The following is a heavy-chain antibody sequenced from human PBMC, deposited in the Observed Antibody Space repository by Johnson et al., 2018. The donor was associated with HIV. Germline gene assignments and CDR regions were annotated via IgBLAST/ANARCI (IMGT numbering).Heavy chain of an antibody. J-gene: IGHJ3*02. CDR3: AREAPQPSDAYDI. V-gene: IGHV3-30*03. CDR1: GFTFSRYG. Sequence: QVQLMESGRGVVQPGRSLRLSCAASGFTFSRYGMYWVRQAPGKGLEWVALISYDGSSKNYGDSVKGRFTIPRDNSKNTLYLQMNSLRAEDTAVYYCAREAPQPSDAYDIWGQGTMVTVAS. D-gene: IGHD2-2*01. CDR2: ISYDGSSK.